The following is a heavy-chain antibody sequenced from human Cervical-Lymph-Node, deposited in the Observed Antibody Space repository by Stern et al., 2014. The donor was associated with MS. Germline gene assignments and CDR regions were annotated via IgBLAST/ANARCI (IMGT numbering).Heavy chain of an antibody. CDR3: ASGTRSSWYFDF. CDR2: IIPIFETA. D-gene: IGHD6-13*01. J-gene: IGHJ4*02. Sequence: VQLVESGAEVKKPGSSMKVSCKASGGTFSSDAIGWVRQAPGQGREGMGGIIPIFETANYAQKFQGRVTITADQSTKTAYLELSSLTSGDTAMYFCASGTRSSWYFDFWGQGTLVTVSP. CDR1: GGTFSSDA. V-gene: IGHV1-69*01.